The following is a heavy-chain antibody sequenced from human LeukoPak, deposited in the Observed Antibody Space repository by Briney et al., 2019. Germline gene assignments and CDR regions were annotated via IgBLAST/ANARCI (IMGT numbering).Heavy chain of an antibody. CDR2: IIPIFGTA. V-gene: IGHV1-69*01. CDR3: ARDSITIFGVVTPRRFYFDY. Sequence: SVKVSCKASGGTFRSYAISWVLQAPGQGLEWMGGIIPIFGTANYAQKFQGRVTITADESTSTAYMELSSLRSEDTAVYYSARDSITIFGVVTPRRFYFDYWGQGTLVTVSS. D-gene: IGHD3-3*01. CDR1: GGTFRSYA. J-gene: IGHJ4*02.